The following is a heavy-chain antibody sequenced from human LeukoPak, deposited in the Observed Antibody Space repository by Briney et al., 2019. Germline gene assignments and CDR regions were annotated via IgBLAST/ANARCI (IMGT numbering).Heavy chain of an antibody. CDR1: GFTFSSYA. D-gene: IGHD2-2*01. Sequence: GGSLRLSCAASGFTFSSYAMSWVRQAPGKGLEWVSAISGSGGSTYYADSVKGRFTISRDNSKNTLYLQMNSLRAEDTAVYYCAKDLGLSGLTANGHYQLLHFDYWGQGTLVTVSS. CDR3: AKDLGLSGLTANGHYQLLHFDY. CDR2: ISGSGGST. V-gene: IGHV3-23*01. J-gene: IGHJ4*02.